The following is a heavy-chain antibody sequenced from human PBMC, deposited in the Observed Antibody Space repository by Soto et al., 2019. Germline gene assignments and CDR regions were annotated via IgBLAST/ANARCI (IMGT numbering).Heavy chain of an antibody. D-gene: IGHD2-2*01. CDR1: GGSISSYY. J-gene: IGHJ5*02. CDR2: IYYSGST. Sequence: SSETLSLTCTVSGGSISSYYWSWIRQPPGKGLEWIGYIYYSGSTNYNPSLKSRVTISVDTSKNQFSLKLSSVTAADTAVYYCARFNIVVVPAAISGWFDPWGQGTLVTVYS. CDR3: ARFNIVVVPAAISGWFDP. V-gene: IGHV4-59*01.